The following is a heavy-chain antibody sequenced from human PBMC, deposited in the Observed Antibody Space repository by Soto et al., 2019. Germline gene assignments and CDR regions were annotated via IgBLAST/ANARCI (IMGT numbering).Heavy chain of an antibody. CDR1: GYTFTRYG. CDR3: AMVDVYVTPSPQDV. Sequence: QVQLVQSGAEVKNPGASVKVSCKASGYTFTRYGIGWARQAPGQGLEGMGWINTKNGNTNYAQNVQGRVTLTTDTSTSTAYMELRSLRSNDTAIYYCAMVDVYVTPSPQDVWGQGTTVIVSS. J-gene: IGHJ6*02. CDR2: INTKNGNT. D-gene: IGHD3-16*01. V-gene: IGHV1-18*01.